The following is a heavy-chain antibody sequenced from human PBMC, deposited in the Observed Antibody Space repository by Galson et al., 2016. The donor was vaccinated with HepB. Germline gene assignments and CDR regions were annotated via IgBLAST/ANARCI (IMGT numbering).Heavy chain of an antibody. D-gene: IGHD2-15*01. J-gene: IGHJ4*02. CDR2: IYFSGST. V-gene: IGHV4-59*01. CDR1: GGSISSYY. Sequence: SETLSLTCTVSGGSISSYYWTWIRQPPGKGLEWIGYIYFSGSTNSNPSLKSRVTISVDTSKNQFSLSLNSVTAADTAVYFCARDRGYWSGGGCYSLASFDYWGQGTLGTVSS. CDR3: ARDRGYWSGGGCYSLASFDY.